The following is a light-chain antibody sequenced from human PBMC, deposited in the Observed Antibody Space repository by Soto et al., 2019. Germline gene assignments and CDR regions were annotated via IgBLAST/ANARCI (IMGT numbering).Light chain of an antibody. CDR3: CSYAGSYTYV. CDR2: DVS. Sequence: SVLTQPRSVSGSPGQSVTISCTGTSSDVGGYNYVSWYQQHPGKAPKLMIYDVSKRPSGVPDRFSGSKSGNTASLTISGLQAEDEADYYCCSYAGSYTYVFGPGTKVNVL. V-gene: IGLV2-11*01. CDR1: SSDVGGYNY. J-gene: IGLJ1*01.